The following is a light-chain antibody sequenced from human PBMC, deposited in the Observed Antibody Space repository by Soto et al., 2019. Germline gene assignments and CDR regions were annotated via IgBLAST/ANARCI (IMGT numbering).Light chain of an antibody. V-gene: IGKV3-20*01. CDR2: DAS. Sequence: EIVLTQSPGTLSLSPGERATLSCRTSQTVSSTYFAWYQQRPGQAPRLLFSDASTRATGIPDRFSCSGSGRDFTLTISRLEPEDSALYYCQQFGSSPITFGQGTR. CDR3: QQFGSSPIT. J-gene: IGKJ5*01. CDR1: QTVSSTY.